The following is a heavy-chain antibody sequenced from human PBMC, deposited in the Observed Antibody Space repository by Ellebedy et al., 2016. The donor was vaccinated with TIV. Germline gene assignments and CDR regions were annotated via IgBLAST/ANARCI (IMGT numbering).Heavy chain of an antibody. Sequence: ASVKVSXXASGYTFTSYYMHWVRQAPGQGLEWMGIINPSGGSTSYAQKFQGRVTMTRDTSTSTAYMELRSLRSDDTAVYYCARGNNWFDPWGQGTLVTVSS. CDR1: GYTFTSYY. CDR2: INPSGGST. CDR3: ARGNNWFDP. V-gene: IGHV1-46*01. J-gene: IGHJ5*02.